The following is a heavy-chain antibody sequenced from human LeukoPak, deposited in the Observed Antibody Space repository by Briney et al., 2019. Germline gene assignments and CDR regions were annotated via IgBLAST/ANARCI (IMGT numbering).Heavy chain of an antibody. D-gene: IGHD3-10*01. CDR1: GFTFSSYG. J-gene: IGHJ4*02. CDR3: ARAHFGTMVRGVNDY. V-gene: IGHV3-30*03. CDR2: ISYDGSNK. Sequence: GGSLRLSCAASGFTFSSYGMHWVRQAPGKGLEWVAVISYDGSNKYYADSVKGRFTISRDNSKNTLYLQMNSLRAEDTAVYYCARAHFGTMVRGVNDYWGQGTLVTVSS.